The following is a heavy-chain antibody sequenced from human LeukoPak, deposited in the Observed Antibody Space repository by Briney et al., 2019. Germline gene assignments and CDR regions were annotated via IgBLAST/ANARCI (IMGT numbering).Heavy chain of an antibody. D-gene: IGHD3-22*01. V-gene: IGHV4-34*01. Sequence: PSEPLSLTCAVYGGSFSGYYWSWIRQPPGKGLERIGEINHSGSTNYNPSLKSRVTISVDTSKNQFSLKLSSVTAAHTAVYYCSRFLSSGYLLVDYWGQGTLVIVS. J-gene: IGHJ4*02. CDR1: GGSFSGYY. CDR3: SRFLSSGYLLVDY. CDR2: INHSGST.